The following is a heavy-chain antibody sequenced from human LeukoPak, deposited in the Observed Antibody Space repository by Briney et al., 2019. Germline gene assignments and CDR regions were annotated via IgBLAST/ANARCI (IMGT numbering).Heavy chain of an antibody. Sequence: ASVKVPCKASGYTFTGYYMHWVRQAPGQGLEWMGWINPNSGGTNYAQKFQGRVTMTRDTSINTAYMELSRLRSDDTAVYYCAREFGYCSGGSCYSDPTEYFQHWGQGTLVTVSS. CDR3: AREFGYCSGGSCYSDPTEYFQH. J-gene: IGHJ1*01. CDR1: GYTFTGYY. V-gene: IGHV1-2*02. CDR2: INPNSGGT. D-gene: IGHD2-15*01.